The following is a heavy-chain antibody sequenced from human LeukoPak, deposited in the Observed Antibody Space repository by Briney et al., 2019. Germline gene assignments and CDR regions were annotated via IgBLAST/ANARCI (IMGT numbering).Heavy chain of an antibody. J-gene: IGHJ5*02. CDR3: ARVTVPSASWFDP. D-gene: IGHD4-11*01. CDR1: GYTFTGYY. V-gene: IGHV1-2*02. Sequence: ASVKVSCKASGYTFTGYYMHWVRQAPGQGLEWMGWINPNSGGTNYAQKFQGRVTVTRDTSISTAYMELSRLRSDDTAVYYCARVTVPSASWFDPWGQGTLVTVSS. CDR2: INPNSGGT.